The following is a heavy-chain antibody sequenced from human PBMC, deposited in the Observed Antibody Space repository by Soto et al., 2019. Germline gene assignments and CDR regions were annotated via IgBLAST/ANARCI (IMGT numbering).Heavy chain of an antibody. CDR3: ARGVDSSGYLDY. Sequence: QVQLVESGGGVVQPGRSLRLSCVASGFTFSSYGMHWVRQAPGKGLEWVAVIWYDGSNKYYADSVKGRFTISRDNSKNTLYLQMNSLRAEDTAVYYCARGVDSSGYLDYWGQGTLVTVSS. CDR1: GFTFSSYG. V-gene: IGHV3-33*01. CDR2: IWYDGSNK. J-gene: IGHJ4*02. D-gene: IGHD3-22*01.